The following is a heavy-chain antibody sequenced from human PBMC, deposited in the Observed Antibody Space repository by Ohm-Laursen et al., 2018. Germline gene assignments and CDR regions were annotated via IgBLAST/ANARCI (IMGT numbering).Heavy chain of an antibody. V-gene: IGHV1-58*02. CDR3: AAETDYHYSSGGFGFDP. CDR2: IVVGNGST. Sequence: GASVKVSCKVSGFTFTTSTMLWVRQAPGRRLEWIGWIVVGNGSTNYAQRFEERVTITRDTPTSTAYMELSSLRSEDTAVYYWAAETDYHYSSGGFGFDPWGQGTLVTVSS. CDR1: GFTFTTST. J-gene: IGHJ5*02. D-gene: IGHD3-22*01.